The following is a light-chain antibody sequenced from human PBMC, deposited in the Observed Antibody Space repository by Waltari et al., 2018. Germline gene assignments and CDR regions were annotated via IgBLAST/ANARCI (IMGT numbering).Light chain of an antibody. J-gene: IGKJ1*01. CDR2: DAS. V-gene: IGKV3-20*01. CDR3: QKYVSLPAT. CDR1: QSVSGS. Sequence: EIVLTQSPGTLSLSPGEGTTPSCSASQSVSGSLAWYQQKPGQAPRLLIYDASTRATDIPDRFSGSGSGTDFSLTISRLEPEDFAVYYCQKYVSLPATFGQGTTVEIK.